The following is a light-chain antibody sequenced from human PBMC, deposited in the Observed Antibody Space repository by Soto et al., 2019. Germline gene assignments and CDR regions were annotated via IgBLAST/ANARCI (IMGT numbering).Light chain of an antibody. Sequence: DIQLTQSPSFLSASVGDRVTITCRASQGISSYLAWYQQKPGKAPKLLIYAASTLQSGVPSRFSGSGSGTEFTLTISSLQPEDFATYYCQQLNSPPKVTFGSGTKVDIK. J-gene: IGKJ3*01. V-gene: IGKV1-9*01. CDR3: QQLNSPPKVT. CDR1: QGISSY. CDR2: AAS.